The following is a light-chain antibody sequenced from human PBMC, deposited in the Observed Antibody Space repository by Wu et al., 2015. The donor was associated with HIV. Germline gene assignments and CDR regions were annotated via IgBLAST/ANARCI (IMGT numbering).Light chain of an antibody. CDR2: SAS. Sequence: IRMTQSPSSLSASTGDRITLTCRASQSIKSNLAWYQQKPGKAPELLIYSASTLQSGVTSRFSGSGSGTDFTLTISCLQSEDFATYYCQQYDTYPLTFGGGTKVEIK. J-gene: IGKJ4*01. CDR1: QSIKSN. CDR3: QQYDTYPLT. V-gene: IGKV1-8*01.